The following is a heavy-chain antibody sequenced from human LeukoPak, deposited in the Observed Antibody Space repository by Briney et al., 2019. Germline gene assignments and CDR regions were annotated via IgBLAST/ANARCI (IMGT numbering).Heavy chain of an antibody. CDR2: ISYDGSNK. D-gene: IGHD1-26*01. CDR1: GFTFSSYA. Sequence: GRSLRLSCAASGFTFSSYAMHWVRQAPGKGLEWVAVISYDGSNKYYADSVKGRFTISRDNSKNTLYLQMNSLRAEDTAVYYCARGPIGWELLPFDYWGQGTLVTVSS. V-gene: IGHV3-30-3*01. CDR3: ARGPIGWELLPFDY. J-gene: IGHJ4*02.